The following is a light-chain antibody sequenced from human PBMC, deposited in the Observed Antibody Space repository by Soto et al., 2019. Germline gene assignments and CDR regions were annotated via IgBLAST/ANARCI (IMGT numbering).Light chain of an antibody. V-gene: IGKV1-39*01. CDR3: QQSYSNPFNT. J-gene: IGKJ3*01. CDR2: AAS. Sequence: DIQMTQSPSSLSASVGDRVTITCRASQSISSYLNWYQQKPGKAPKLLIYAASSLQSGVPSRFSGSGSGTDFTLTISSLQPEDFATYYCQQSYSNPFNTLGPGTKVDIK. CDR1: QSISSY.